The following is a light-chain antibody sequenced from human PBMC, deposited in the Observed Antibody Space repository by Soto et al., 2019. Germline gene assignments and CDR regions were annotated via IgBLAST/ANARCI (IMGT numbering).Light chain of an antibody. J-gene: IGKJ1*01. Sequence: ILTRQVPASVPGCAEDRDTITCRASQSISRWLAWYQQKPGKAPKVLIYDDSTWKSGVPSRFSGSASGTEFTLSISSLQPDDFATYYCQQYKSYWTFGQGTKVDIK. CDR3: QQYKSYWT. CDR2: DDS. CDR1: QSISRW. V-gene: IGKV1-5*01.